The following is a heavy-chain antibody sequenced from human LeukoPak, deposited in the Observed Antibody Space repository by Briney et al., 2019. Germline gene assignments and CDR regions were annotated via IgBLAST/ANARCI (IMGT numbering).Heavy chain of an antibody. J-gene: IGHJ4*02. CDR2: INPNSGES. V-gene: IGHV1-2*02. D-gene: IGHD4-11*01. CDR1: GYTFTDYY. CDR3: ARDRDYSNTERGFDY. Sequence: ASVKVSCKTSGYTFTDYYIHWVRQAPGQGLEWMGWINPNSGESNSAQMFQGRVTMTGDTSISTAYMELRRVTSDDTAVYYCARDRDYSNTERGFDYWGQGPWSPSPQ.